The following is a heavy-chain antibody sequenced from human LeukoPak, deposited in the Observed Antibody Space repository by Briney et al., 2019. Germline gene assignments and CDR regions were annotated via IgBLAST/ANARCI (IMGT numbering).Heavy chain of an antibody. CDR3: TTRGCNAGGCYSSFYYYYGLHF. CDR1: GNSICNFA. Sequence: GSSVKVSCKASGNSICNFAVSWVRQAPGQGFEWMGGIIPIFGTADYAQRFQGRVTITADQSTSTTYMALSSLRSEDTATYYCTTRGCNAGGCYSSFYYYYGLHFWGQGTTVSVSS. D-gene: IGHD2-15*01. CDR2: IIPIFGTA. J-gene: IGHJ6*02. V-gene: IGHV1-69*01.